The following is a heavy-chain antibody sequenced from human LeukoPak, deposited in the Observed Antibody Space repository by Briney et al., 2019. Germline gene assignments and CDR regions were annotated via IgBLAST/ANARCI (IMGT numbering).Heavy chain of an antibody. CDR1: GYSLTSYW. V-gene: IGHV5-51*01. Sequence: GESLKISCKGSGYSLTSYWLAWVRQMPGKGLEWMGIIYPDDSNTRYSPSFQGQVTIPADKSISTAYLQWSSLKASDTAMYYCARRGQSWFDPWGQGTLVTVSS. D-gene: IGHD3-10*01. CDR2: IYPDDSNT. CDR3: ARRGQSWFDP. J-gene: IGHJ5*02.